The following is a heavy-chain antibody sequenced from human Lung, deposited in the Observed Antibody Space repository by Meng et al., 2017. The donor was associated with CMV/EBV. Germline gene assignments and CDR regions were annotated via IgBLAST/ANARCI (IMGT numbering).Heavy chain of an antibody. V-gene: IGHV3-7*01. D-gene: IGHD3-9*01. CDR3: ARDRYFDWLGDAFAI. CDR1: GFTFSSYW. Sequence: GESXKISCAASGFTFSSYWMSWVRQAPGKGLEWVANIKQDGSEKYYVDSVKGRFTISRDNAKNSLYLQMNSLRAEDTAVYYCARDRYFDWLGDAFAIWGQG. CDR2: IKQDGSEK. J-gene: IGHJ3*02.